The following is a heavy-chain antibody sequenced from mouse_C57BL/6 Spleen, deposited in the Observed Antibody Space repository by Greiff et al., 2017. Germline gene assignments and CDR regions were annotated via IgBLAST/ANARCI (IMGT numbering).Heavy chain of an antibody. J-gene: IGHJ3*01. CDR2: ISYDGSN. CDR3: AIYGAWFAY. CDR1: GYSITSGYY. Sequence: EVHLVESGPGLVKPSQSLSLTCSVTGYSITSGYYWNWIRQFPGNKLEWMGYISYDGSNNYNPSLKNRSSITRDTSKNQFFLKLNSVTTEDTATYYCAIYGAWFAYWGQGTLVTVSA. D-gene: IGHD1-1*01. V-gene: IGHV3-6*01.